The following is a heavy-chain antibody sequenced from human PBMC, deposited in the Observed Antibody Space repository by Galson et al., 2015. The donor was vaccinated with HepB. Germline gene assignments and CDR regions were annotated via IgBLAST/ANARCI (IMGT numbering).Heavy chain of an antibody. Sequence: SLRLSCAASGFTFSSYGMHWVRQAPGKGLEWVAVISYDGSNKYYADSVKGRFTISRDNSKNTLYLQMNSLRAEDTAVNYCAKGDSSSYAGYYFDYWGQGTLVTVSS. CDR2: ISYDGSNK. D-gene: IGHD6-13*01. V-gene: IGHV3-30*18. CDR1: GFTFSSYG. CDR3: AKGDSSSYAGYYFDY. J-gene: IGHJ4*02.